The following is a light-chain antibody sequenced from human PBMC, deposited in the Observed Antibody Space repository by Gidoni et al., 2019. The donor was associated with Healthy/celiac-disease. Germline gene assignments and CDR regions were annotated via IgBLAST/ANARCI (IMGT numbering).Light chain of an antibody. CDR3: NSRDSSGNHLYV. Sequence: SSELTQDPAVSVALGQTVRITCQGDSLRSYYASWYQQKPGQAPVLVIYSKNNRPSGIPDRFSGSSSGNTASLTIPGAQAEDEADYYCNSRDSSGNHLYVFGSGTKVTVL. J-gene: IGLJ1*01. CDR1: SLRSYY. CDR2: SKN. V-gene: IGLV3-19*01.